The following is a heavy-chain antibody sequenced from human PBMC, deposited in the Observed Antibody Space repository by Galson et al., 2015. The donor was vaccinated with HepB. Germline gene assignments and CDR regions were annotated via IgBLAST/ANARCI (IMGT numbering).Heavy chain of an antibody. CDR2: IKSNTDGGTT. D-gene: IGHD4-23*01. J-gene: IGHJ4*02. Sequence: SLRLSCAASGFTVSNAWMSWVRQAPGKGLEWVGRIKSNTDGGTTDYAAPVKGRFTISRDDSKNTLYLEMNSLKTEETAVYYCTTNLVATVVNKEGTGFDYWGQGPLVTVSS. CDR1: GFTVSNAW. CDR3: TTNLVATVVNKEGTGFDY. V-gene: IGHV3-15*01.